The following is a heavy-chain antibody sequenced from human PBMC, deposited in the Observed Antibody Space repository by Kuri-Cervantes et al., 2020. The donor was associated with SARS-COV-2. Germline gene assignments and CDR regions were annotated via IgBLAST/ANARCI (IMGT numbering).Heavy chain of an antibody. Sequence: ASVKVSCKASGYTFTGYYMHWVRQAPGQGLEWMGWINPNSGGTNYAQKFQGRVTMTRDTSISTAYMELSRLRSDDTAVYYCAREAWFGELLGLFDYWGQGTLVTVSS. V-gene: IGHV1-2*02. CDR3: AREAWFGELLGLFDY. CDR1: GYTFTGYY. D-gene: IGHD3-10*01. J-gene: IGHJ4*02. CDR2: INPNSGGT.